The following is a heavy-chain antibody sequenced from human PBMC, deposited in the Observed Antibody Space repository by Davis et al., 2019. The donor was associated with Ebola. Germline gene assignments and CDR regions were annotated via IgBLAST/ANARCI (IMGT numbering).Heavy chain of an antibody. CDR3: ARDLSYSYYYHYYGMDV. J-gene: IGHJ6*02. V-gene: IGHV1-2*02. Sequence: ASVKVSCKASGYTFTAYYLHWIRQAPGQGLEWMGWINPNSGGTNYAQKFQGRVTMPRDTSISTAYMELTSLRSDDTAVYYCARDLSYSYYYHYYGMDVWGQGTTVTVSS. CDR2: INPNSGGT. D-gene: IGHD3-10*01. CDR1: GYTFTAYY.